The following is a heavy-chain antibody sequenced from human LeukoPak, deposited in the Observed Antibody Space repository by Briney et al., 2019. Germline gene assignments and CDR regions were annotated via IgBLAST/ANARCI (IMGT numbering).Heavy chain of an antibody. J-gene: IGHJ4*02. Sequence: PGGSLRLSCAASGFTFDDYAMHWVRQAPGKGLEWVSGISWNGGSIGYADSVKGRFTISRDNAKNSLYLQMNSLRAEDTALYYCEMGDSGVYSSLLGYWGQGTLATVS. V-gene: IGHV3-9*01. D-gene: IGHD3-22*01. CDR1: GFTFDDYA. CDR3: EMGDSGVYSSLLGY. CDR2: ISWNGGSI.